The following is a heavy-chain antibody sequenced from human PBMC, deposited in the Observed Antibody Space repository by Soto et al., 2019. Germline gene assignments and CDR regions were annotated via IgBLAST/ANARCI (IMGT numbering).Heavy chain of an antibody. CDR1: GGSISSGGYS. V-gene: IGHV4-61*08. J-gene: IGHJ3*02. D-gene: IGHD3-22*01. CDR3: ARATLKRYYYDSSGYRNAFDI. Sequence: SETLSLTCAVSGGSISSGGYSWSWIRQPPGKGLEWIGYIYYSGSTNYNPSLKSRVTISVDTSKNQFSLKLSSVTAADTAVYYCARATLKRYYYDSSGYRNAFDIWGQGTMVTVSS. CDR2: IYYSGST.